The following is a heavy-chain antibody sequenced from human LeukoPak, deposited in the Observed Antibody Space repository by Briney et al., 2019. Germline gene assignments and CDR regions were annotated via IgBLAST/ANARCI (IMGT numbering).Heavy chain of an antibody. V-gene: IGHV1-8*02. D-gene: IGHD5-18*01. Sequence: ASVKVSCKASGGTFSSYAISWVRQATGQGLEWMGWMNPNSGNTGYAQKFQGRVTMTRNTSISTAYMELSSLRSEDTAVYYCARYGYSYPFDYWGQGTLVTVSS. CDR3: ARYGYSYPFDY. CDR1: GGTFSSYA. CDR2: MNPNSGNT. J-gene: IGHJ4*02.